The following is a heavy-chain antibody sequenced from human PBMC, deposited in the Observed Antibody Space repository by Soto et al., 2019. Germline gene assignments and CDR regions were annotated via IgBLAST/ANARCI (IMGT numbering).Heavy chain of an antibody. V-gene: IGHV4-39*07. CDR2: ISHDGST. J-gene: IGHJ4*02. CDR1: GGSVSSSYYY. CDR3: ARQLLYGGKSDY. D-gene: IGHD2-2*02. Sequence: SETLSLTCTVSGGSVSSSYYYWGWVRQSPGKGLEWIGSISHDGSTYYTSSLKSRLTISVDTSKNQFSLKLSSVTAADTAVYYCARQLLYGGKSDYWGQGTLVTVSS.